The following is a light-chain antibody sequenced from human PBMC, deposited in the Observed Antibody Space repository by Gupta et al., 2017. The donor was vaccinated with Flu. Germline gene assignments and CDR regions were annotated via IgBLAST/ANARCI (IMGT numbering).Light chain of an antibody. J-gene: IGKJ1*01. Sequence: IEMPQSPSSLSASVGDRVSITCRATQSIDNFLNCYQQRPGTVPTLLIYGESSLQSGVPSRFSGSGSGTDFTLPNSRLQPEVFATYYCHQNYNPLWTCGQGTKVDIK. CDR1: QSIDNF. CDR3: HQNYNPLWT. V-gene: IGKV1-39*01. CDR2: GES.